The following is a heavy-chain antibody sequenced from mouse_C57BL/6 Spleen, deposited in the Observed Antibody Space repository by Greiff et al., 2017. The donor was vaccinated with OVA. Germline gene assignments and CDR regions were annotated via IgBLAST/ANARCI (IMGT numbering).Heavy chain of an antibody. CDR3: ARGGAHRTAMDY. CDR2: IDPSDSET. V-gene: IGHV1-52*01. Sequence: QVQLQQPGAELVRPGSSVKLSCKASGYTFTSYWMHWVKQRPIQGLEWIGNIDPSDSETHYNQKFKDKATLTVEKSSSTAYMQLSSLTSEDSAVYYCARGGAHRTAMDYWGQRTSVTVSS. CDR1: GYTFTSYW. J-gene: IGHJ4*01.